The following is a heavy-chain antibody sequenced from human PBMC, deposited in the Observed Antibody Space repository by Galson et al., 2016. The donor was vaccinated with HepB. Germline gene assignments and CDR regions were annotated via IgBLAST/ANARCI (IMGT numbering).Heavy chain of an antibody. CDR3: ARDPMRFAFDL. J-gene: IGHJ3*01. CDR1: GFTFRTSW. V-gene: IGHV3-7*01. CDR2: INPDGSQT. Sequence: SLRLSCAASGFTFRTSWMSWVRQPPGKGPEWVANINPDGSQTYYVDSVKGRFNISKDNAKNSLYLRMNSLRADDTAVYYCARDPMRFAFDLWRQGTMVTVSS.